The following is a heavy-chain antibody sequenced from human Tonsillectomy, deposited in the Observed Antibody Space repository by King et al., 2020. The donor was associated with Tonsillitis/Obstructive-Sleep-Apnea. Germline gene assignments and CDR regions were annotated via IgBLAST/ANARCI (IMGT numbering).Heavy chain of an antibody. Sequence: VQLQQWGAGLLKPSETLSLTCAVYGGSFSGYYWSWIRQPPGKGLECIGEINHSGSTNYNPSLKSRVTMSVDMSINQFSLKLSSVTAADTAVYYCARVTYCSSTSCFDYWGQGTLVTVSS. D-gene: IGHD2-2*01. CDR2: INHSGST. CDR3: ARVTYCSSTSCFDY. J-gene: IGHJ4*02. CDR1: GGSFSGYY. V-gene: IGHV4-34*01.